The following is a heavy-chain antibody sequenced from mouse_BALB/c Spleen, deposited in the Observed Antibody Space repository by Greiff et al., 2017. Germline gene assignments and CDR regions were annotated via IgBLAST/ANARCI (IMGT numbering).Heavy chain of an antibody. V-gene: IGHV5-9-4*01. D-gene: IGHD2-10*01. J-gene: IGHJ3*01. CDR2: ISSGGSYT. CDR1: GFTFSSYA. CDR3: ATYYGNYAFAY. Sequence: EVQLVESGGGLVKPGGSLKLSCAASGFTFSSYAMSWVRQSPEKRLEWVAEISSGGSYTYYPATVTGRFTISRDNAKNTLYLEMSSLRSEDTAMYYCATYYGNYAFAYWGQGTLVTVSA.